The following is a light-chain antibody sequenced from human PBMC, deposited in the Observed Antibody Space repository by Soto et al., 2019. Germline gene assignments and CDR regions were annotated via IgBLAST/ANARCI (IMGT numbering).Light chain of an antibody. J-gene: IGLJ3*02. Sequence: QAASVSGSPGQSITISCTGTSSDVGRYNFVSWYQQHPGKAPKVMIYEGTKRPSGVSNRFSGSKSGNTASLTISGIQAEDEADYYCCSYAGSSTWMFGGGTKLTVL. CDR3: CSYAGSSTWM. CDR1: SSDVGRYNF. V-gene: IGLV2-23*01. CDR2: EGT.